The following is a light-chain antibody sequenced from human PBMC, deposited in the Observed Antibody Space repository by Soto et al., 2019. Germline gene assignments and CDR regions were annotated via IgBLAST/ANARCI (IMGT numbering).Light chain of an antibody. V-gene: IGKV1-39*01. CDR3: QQSYRTPYT. CDR1: QSISNA. Sequence: DIPMTRSPSSLSASVGDRVTITCRASQSISNALNWYQRKPGKAPEFLIYSTSNLQSGVPSRFSGSGSGTDFTLTISSLQPEDFATYYCQQSYRTPYTFGQGTKLDIK. CDR2: STS. J-gene: IGKJ2*01.